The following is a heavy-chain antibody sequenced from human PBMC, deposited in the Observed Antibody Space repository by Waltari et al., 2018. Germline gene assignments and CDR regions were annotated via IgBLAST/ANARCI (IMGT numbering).Heavy chain of an antibody. V-gene: IGHV3-21*01. J-gene: IGHJ4*02. CDR2: ISTSSNYI. CDR1: GFTFGSYD. Sequence: EVQLVESGGGLVKPGGSLRLPCAASGFTFGSYDVNWVRQAPGKGLEWVSSISTSSNYIYYADSVKGRFTISRDNAKSSLYLQMNSLRAEDTAVYYCARWDVWGYFFDYWGQGTLVTVSS. D-gene: IGHD7-27*01. CDR3: ARWDVWGYFFDY.